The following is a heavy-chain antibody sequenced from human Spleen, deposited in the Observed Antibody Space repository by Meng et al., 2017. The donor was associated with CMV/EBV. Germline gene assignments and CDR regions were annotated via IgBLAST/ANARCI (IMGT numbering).Heavy chain of an antibody. CDR3: AKANVGGSDYFYYYGMDV. CDR1: GFTFSSFA. D-gene: IGHD2-15*01. Sequence: GESLKISCAASGFTFSSFAMSWVRQAPGKGLEWVSTISGSGRSTYYADSVKGRFTISRDNSESTLYLQINSLRAEDTAVYYCAKANVGGSDYFYYYGMDVWGQGTTVTVSS. CDR2: ISGSGRST. V-gene: IGHV3-23*01. J-gene: IGHJ6*02.